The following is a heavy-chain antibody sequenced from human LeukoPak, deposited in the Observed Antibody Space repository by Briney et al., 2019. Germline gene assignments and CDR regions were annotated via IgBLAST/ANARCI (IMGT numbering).Heavy chain of an antibody. CDR2: ISTSGSTI. D-gene: IGHD3-10*01. CDR3: FGESHYYGMDV. Sequence: PGGSLRLSCVASGFAFSSYEMNWVRQAPGKGLEWVSYISTSGSTIYYAGSVKGRFTISRDNAKNSLYLQMNSLRAEDTAVYYGFGESHYYGMDVWGKGTTVTVSS. CDR1: GFAFSSYE. V-gene: IGHV3-48*03. J-gene: IGHJ6*04.